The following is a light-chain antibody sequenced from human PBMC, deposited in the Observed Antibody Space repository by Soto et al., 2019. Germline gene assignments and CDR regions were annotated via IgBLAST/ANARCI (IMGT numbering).Light chain of an antibody. CDR2: DAS. Sequence: DIQMTQSPSTLSASVGVRVTITCRASQSVSNWLAWYQQKPGKAPELLIYDASSLESGVPSRFSGSRSETEFTLTISGLQPDDFASYFCQQYHSYTWTCGQGPKVEIK. CDR1: QSVSNW. CDR3: QQYHSYTWT. V-gene: IGKV1-5*01. J-gene: IGKJ1*01.